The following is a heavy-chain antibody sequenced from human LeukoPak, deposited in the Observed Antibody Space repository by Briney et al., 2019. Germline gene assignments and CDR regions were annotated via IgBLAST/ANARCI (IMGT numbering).Heavy chain of an antibody. V-gene: IGHV5-51*01. J-gene: IGHJ4*02. CDR1: GYTFSTYW. D-gene: IGHD2-8*01. CDR2: IYPCDSDT. CDR3: ASRGWSTKLFEY. Sequence: GESLKISCKASGYTFSTYWIGWVRHLPGKGLEWKGIIYPCDSDTRYSPSFQGQVTISADKSNSHSYLQLSSLKASDSAIYYCASRGWSTKLFEYWGQGTLVTVSS.